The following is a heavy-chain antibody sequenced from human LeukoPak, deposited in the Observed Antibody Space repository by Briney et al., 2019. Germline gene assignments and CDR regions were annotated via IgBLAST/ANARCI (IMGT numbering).Heavy chain of an antibody. Sequence: SVKVSCKASGGTLSNYVISWVRQAPGQGLEWMGRIIPIFGTANYAQKFQGRVTITADESTTTAYMDLSSLRSEDTAVYYCATRMGGRVVVVAATLGFDYWGQGTLVTVSS. CDR2: IIPIFGTA. CDR1: GGTLSNYV. CDR3: ATRMGGRVVVVAATLGFDY. V-gene: IGHV1-69*15. D-gene: IGHD2-15*01. J-gene: IGHJ4*02.